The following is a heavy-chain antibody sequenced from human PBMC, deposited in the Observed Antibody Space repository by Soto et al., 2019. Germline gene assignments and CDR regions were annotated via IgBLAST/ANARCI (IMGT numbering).Heavy chain of an antibody. CDR1: GFTFSSYA. CDR2: ISYDGSNK. D-gene: IGHD1-26*01. CDR3: ARDSYSLDY. V-gene: IGHV3-30-3*01. J-gene: IGHJ4*02. Sequence: GGSLRLSCAASGFTFSSYAMHWVRQAPGKGLEWVAVISYDGSNKYYADSVKGRFTISRDNSKNTLYLQMNSLRAEDTAVYYCARDSYSLDYWGQGTLVTVSS.